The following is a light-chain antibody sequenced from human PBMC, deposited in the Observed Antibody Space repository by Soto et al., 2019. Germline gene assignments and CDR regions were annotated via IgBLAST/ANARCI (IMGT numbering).Light chain of an antibody. J-gene: IGKJ4*01. CDR2: AAS. CDR1: QSISSY. CDR3: QQLNSYPRT. Sequence: DIQMTQSPSSLSASVGDRVTITCRASQSISSYLNWYQQKPGKAPKLLIYAASTLQSGVPSRFSGSGSGTDSTLTISSLQPEDFATYYCQQLNSYPRTFGGGTKVDIK. V-gene: IGKV1-39*01.